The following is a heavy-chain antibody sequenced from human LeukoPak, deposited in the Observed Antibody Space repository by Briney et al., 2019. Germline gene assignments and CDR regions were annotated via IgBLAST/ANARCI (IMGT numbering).Heavy chain of an antibody. D-gene: IGHD6-19*01. CDR3: AKDSGYSSGWFDY. V-gene: IGHV3-23*01. CDR2: ISGSGGST. Sequence: GGSLRLSCAASGFTFSSYAMSWVRQAPGKGLEWVSAISGSGGSTYYADSVKGRFTISRDNSKNTLYLQMNSLRAEGTAVYYCAKDSGYSSGWFDYWGQGTLVTVSS. CDR1: GFTFSSYA. J-gene: IGHJ5*01.